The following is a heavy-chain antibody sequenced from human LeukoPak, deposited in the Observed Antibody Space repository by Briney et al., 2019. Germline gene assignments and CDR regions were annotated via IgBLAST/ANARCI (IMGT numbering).Heavy chain of an antibody. CDR3: ARHTTYPHFDY. J-gene: IGHJ4*02. CDR1: GGSISSYY. Sequence: PSETLSLTCNVSGGSISSYYWNWIRQPPGKGLEWIGYIYYSGSTNYNPSLKSRVTISIDTSRNQFSLKLGAVTAADTAVYYCARHTTYPHFDYWGQGTPVTVSS. V-gene: IGHV4-59*01. CDR2: IYYSGST. D-gene: IGHD1-1*01.